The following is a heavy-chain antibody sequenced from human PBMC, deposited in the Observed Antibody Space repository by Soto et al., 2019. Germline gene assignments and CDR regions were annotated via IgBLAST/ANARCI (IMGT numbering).Heavy chain of an antibody. CDR1: GFTFSGYT. CDR3: ARDGPDGYIGFDS. Sequence: SLRLSCADSGFTFSGYTMHLVRHAPGKGLEWVAIISFDGNNKFYADSVKGRFTISRDNSRNTLYLQMNSLRAEDTAVYYCARDGPDGYIGFDSWGQGTLVTVYS. CDR2: ISFDGNNK. D-gene: IGHD5-12*01. J-gene: IGHJ4*02. V-gene: IGHV3-30-3*01.